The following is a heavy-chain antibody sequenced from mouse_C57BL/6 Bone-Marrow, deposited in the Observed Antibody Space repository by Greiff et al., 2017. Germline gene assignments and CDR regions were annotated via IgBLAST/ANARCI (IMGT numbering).Heavy chain of an antibody. D-gene: IGHD1-3*01. Sequence: QVQLKQSGAELVRPGTSVKKSCKASGYTFTNYWIGWAKQRPGHGLEWIGDIYPGGGYTNYNEKFKGKATLTADKSSSTAYMQFSSLTSEDSAIYYCARSGGKGGYYAMDYWGQGTSVTVSS. J-gene: IGHJ4*01. CDR2: IYPGGGYT. V-gene: IGHV1-63*01. CDR1: GYTFTNYW. CDR3: ARSGGKGGYYAMDY.